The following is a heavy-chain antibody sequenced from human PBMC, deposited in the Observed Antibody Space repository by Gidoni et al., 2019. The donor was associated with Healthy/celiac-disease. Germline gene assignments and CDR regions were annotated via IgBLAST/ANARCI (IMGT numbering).Heavy chain of an antibody. J-gene: IGHJ6*02. Sequence: EVQLVESGGGLVQPGRSLRLSCAASGFTFDDYAMHWVRQAPGKGLEWVSGISWNSGSIGYADSVKGRFTISRDNAKNSLYLQMNSLRAEDTALYYCAKEISGYDEGYYYYGMDVWGQGTTVTVSS. D-gene: IGHD5-12*01. CDR2: ISWNSGSI. CDR1: GFTFDDYA. V-gene: IGHV3-9*01. CDR3: AKEISGYDEGYYYYGMDV.